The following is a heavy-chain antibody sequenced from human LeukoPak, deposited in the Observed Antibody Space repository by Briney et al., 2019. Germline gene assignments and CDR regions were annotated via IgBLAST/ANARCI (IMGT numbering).Heavy chain of an antibody. Sequence: GESLKISCKGSGYSFTSYWISWVRQMPGKGLEWMGRIDPSDSYTNYSPSFQGHVTISADKSISTAYLQWSSLKASDTAMYYCARHGSTADYYYGMDVLGQGTTVTVSS. V-gene: IGHV5-10-1*01. J-gene: IGHJ6*02. CDR1: GYSFTSYW. CDR3: ARHGSTADYYYGMDV. D-gene: IGHD5-24*01. CDR2: IDPSDSYT.